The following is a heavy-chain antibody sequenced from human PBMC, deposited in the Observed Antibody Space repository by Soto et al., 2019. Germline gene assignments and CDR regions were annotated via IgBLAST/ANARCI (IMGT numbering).Heavy chain of an antibody. CDR1: GDSVSSNSAA. D-gene: IGHD1-7*01. CDR3: ARETRYNWNSGNWFDP. CDR2: TYYRSKWYN. J-gene: IGHJ5*02. Sequence: PSQTLSLTCAISGDSVSSNSAAWNWIRQSPSRGLEWLGRTYYRSKWYNDYAVSVKSRITINPDTSKNQFSLQLNSVTPEDTAVYYCARETRYNWNSGNWFDPWGQGXLVTVYS. V-gene: IGHV6-1*01.